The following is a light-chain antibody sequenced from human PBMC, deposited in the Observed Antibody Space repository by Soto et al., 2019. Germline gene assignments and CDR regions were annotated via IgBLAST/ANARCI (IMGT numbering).Light chain of an antibody. CDR3: QPYGNSPPWT. J-gene: IGKJ1*01. V-gene: IGKV3-20*01. CDR1: QSVSSSY. Sequence: EIVLTQSPGTLSLSPGERATLSCRASQSVSSSYLAWYQQKPGQAPRLLIYGASSRATGIPDRFSGSGSGTDFTLTISRLEPEDFAVYYCQPYGNSPPWTFGQGT. CDR2: GAS.